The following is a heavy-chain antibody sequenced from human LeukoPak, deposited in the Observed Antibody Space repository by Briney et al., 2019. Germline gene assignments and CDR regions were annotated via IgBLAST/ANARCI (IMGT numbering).Heavy chain of an antibody. D-gene: IGHD3-9*01. CDR3: ARRGYDLLTGYYLNF. CDR2: IYPGDSDT. V-gene: IGHV5-51*01. Sequence: GESLKISFKGSGFSFTYYWVGWVRQMPGKGLEWMGMIYPGDSDTIYSPSFQGQVTISADKSISTAYLQWSSLKASDTAVYYCARRGYDLLTGYYLNFWGQGTLVTVSS. CDR1: GFSFTYYW. J-gene: IGHJ4*02.